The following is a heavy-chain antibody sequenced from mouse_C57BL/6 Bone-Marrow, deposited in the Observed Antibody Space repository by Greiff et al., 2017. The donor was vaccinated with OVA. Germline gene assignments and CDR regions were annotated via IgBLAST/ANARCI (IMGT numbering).Heavy chain of an antibody. CDR1: GYTFTDYN. CDR3: ARSGSSGYEAMDY. V-gene: IGHV1-22*01. J-gene: IGHJ4*01. Sequence: VQLQQSGPELVKPGASVKMSCKASGYTFTDYNMHWVKQSHGKSLEWIGYINPNNGGTSYNQKFKGKATLTVNKSSSTSYIELRSLTSEDSAVYYCARSGSSGYEAMDYWGQGTSVTVSS. D-gene: IGHD3-2*02. CDR2: INPNNGGT.